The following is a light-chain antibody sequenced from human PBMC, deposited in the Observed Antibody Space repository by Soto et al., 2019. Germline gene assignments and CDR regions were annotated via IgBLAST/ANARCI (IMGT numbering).Light chain of an antibody. CDR2: AAS. CDR1: QGIGNY. Sequence: DIQMTQSPSSLSASVGDRVTITCRASQGIGNYLAWYQQKPGKVPKLLIYAASTLQSGVPSRFSGSGSGTDFALTVTSLQPEDVATYYFQRYDSNPFTFGQGTRLEI. V-gene: IGKV1-27*01. CDR3: QRYDSNPFT. J-gene: IGKJ5*01.